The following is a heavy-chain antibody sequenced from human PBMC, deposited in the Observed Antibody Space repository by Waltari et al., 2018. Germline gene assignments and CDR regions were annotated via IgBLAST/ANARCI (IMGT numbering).Heavy chain of an antibody. V-gene: IGHV3-53*01. J-gene: IGHJ4*02. CDR3: ARGWSSSWYRFDY. D-gene: IGHD6-13*01. Sequence: QAPGKGVEWVSVIYSGGSTYYADSVKGRFTISRDNSKNTLFLQTNSLRAEDTAVYYCARGWSSSWYRFDYWGQGTLVTVSS. CDR2: IYSGGST.